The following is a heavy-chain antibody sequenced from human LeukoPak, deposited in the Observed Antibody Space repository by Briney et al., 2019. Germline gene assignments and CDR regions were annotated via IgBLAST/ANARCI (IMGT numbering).Heavy chain of an antibody. CDR3: AREVVVPAANYYYGMDV. J-gene: IGHJ6*02. Sequence: GSLRLSCAASGFTFSDYYMSWIRQAPGKGLEWVSYISSSGSTIYYADSVKGRFTISRDNAKSSLYLQMNSLRAEDTAVYYCAREVVVPAANYYYGMDVWGQGTTVTVSS. CDR2: ISSSGSTI. V-gene: IGHV3-11*01. CDR1: GFTFSDYY. D-gene: IGHD2-2*01.